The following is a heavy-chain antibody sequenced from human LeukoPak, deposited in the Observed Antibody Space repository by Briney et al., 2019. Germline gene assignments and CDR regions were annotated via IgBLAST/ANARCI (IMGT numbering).Heavy chain of an antibody. CDR1: GGTFSSYA. CDR2: IIPIFGTA. D-gene: IGHD5-24*01. V-gene: IGHV1-69*13. Sequence: SVKVSCKASGGTFSSYAISWVRQAPGQGLEWMGGIIPIFGTANYAQKFQGRVTITADESTSTAYMELSSLRSEDTAVYYCARGGDGYNCVYYFDYWGQGTLVTVSS. J-gene: IGHJ4*02. CDR3: ARGGDGYNCVYYFDY.